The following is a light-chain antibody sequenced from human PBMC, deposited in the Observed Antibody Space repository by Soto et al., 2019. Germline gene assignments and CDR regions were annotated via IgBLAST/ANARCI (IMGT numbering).Light chain of an antibody. V-gene: IGLV2-8*01. J-gene: IGLJ1*01. Sequence: QSALTQPPSASGSPGQSVAISCTGTSSDVGGYNFVSWYQQHPGKAPKLMIYEVSKRPSGVPDRFSGSKSGNTASLTVSGLQAEDEADYYCCSYAGGNEVFGTGTKVTVL. CDR2: EVS. CDR1: SSDVGGYNF. CDR3: CSYAGGNEV.